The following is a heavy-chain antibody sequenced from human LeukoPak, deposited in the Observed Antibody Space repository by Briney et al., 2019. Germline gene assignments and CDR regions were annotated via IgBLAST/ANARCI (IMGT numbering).Heavy chain of an antibody. CDR3: ARDMAGSGYDGEFDN. V-gene: IGHV3-74*01. CDR1: GFTFSGHW. D-gene: IGHD5-12*01. CDR2: ISSDGTIT. Sequence: PGGSLRLSCAASGFTFSGHWVHWVRQAPGKGLVWVSGISSDGTITNYADSVKGRFTISRDNAKNTLYLQTNSLRAEDTAVYYCARDMAGSGYDGEFDNWGQGTLVTVSS. J-gene: IGHJ4*02.